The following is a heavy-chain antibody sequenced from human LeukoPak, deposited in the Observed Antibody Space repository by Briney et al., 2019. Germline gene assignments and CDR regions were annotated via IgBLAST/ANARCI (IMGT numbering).Heavy chain of an antibody. Sequence: SETLSLTCTVSGYSISSGYYWGWIRQPPGKGLEWIGSIYHSGSTYYNPSLKSRVTISVDTSKNKFSLKLSSVTAADTAVYYCAGGGIVVVVAAYAFDIWGQGTMVTVSS. CDR1: GYSISSGYY. CDR2: IYHSGST. V-gene: IGHV4-38-2*02. J-gene: IGHJ3*02. D-gene: IGHD2-15*01. CDR3: AGGGIVVVVAAYAFDI.